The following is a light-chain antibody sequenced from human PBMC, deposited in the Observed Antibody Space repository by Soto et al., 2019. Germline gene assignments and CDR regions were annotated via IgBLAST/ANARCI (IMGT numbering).Light chain of an antibody. CDR1: NIGSKS. CDR2: YDR. Sequence: SYELTQPPSVSETPGKTATITCGGSNIGSKSVNWYQQKPGQAPVLIMFYDRVRPSGIPARLSGSDSGNTATLTISGVEVGDEADYYCQVWDTTSNPEGVFGGGTKLTVL. V-gene: IGLV3-21*04. J-gene: IGLJ3*02. CDR3: QVWDTTSNPEGV.